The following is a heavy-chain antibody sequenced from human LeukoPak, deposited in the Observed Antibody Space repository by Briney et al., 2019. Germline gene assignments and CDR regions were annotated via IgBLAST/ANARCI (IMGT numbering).Heavy chain of an antibody. J-gene: IGHJ4*02. D-gene: IGHD3-3*02. CDR1: GYNFNSYG. V-gene: IGHV1-18*01. Sequence: ASVKVSCKASGYNFNSYGLNWVRQAPGQGLEWIGWINCYNGKTHYEQSFQGRLTLTTDTSTSTAYMELRSLRSDDTAVYYCSRDERAIFEANSDRDYWGQGTLVTVSS. CDR3: SRDERAIFEANSDRDY. CDR2: INCYNGKT.